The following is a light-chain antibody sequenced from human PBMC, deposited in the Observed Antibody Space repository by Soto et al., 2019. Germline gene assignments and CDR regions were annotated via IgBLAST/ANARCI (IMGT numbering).Light chain of an antibody. CDR1: IANIGSNP. J-gene: IGLJ3*02. Sequence: QSVLTQPPSASGTPGQRVTMSCSGSIANIGSNPVNWYRQFPETAPKLLIYSDDQRPSGVPDRFSGSRSGTSASLAISGLQSEDEADYYCTAWDDSLNGVVFGGGTKLTVL. V-gene: IGLV1-44*01. CDR3: TAWDDSLNGVV. CDR2: SDD.